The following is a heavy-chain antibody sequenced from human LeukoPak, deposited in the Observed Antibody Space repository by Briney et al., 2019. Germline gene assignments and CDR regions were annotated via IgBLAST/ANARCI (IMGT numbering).Heavy chain of an antibody. Sequence: ESLKISCKGSGYIFSSNWSGRVRRLAANGLVWMGIIYSGDADTRYSPSFQGQVTISADKSISTAYLQWSSLKASDTAMYDCARLGYCGYDGPRDYYYGMDVWGKGTTVTVSS. CDR3: ARLGYCGYDGPRDYYYGMDV. V-gene: IGHV5-51*01. J-gene: IGHJ6*04. CDR1: GYIFSSNW. D-gene: IGHD5-12*01. CDR2: IYSGDADT.